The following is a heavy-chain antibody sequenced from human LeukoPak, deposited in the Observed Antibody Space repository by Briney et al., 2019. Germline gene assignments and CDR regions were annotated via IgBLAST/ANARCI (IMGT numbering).Heavy chain of an antibody. CDR1: GFTFSSYG. Sequence: PGRSLRLSCAASGFTFSSYGMHWVRQAPGKGLEWVAVISYDGSNKYYADSVKGRFTISRDNSKNTLYLQMNSLRAEDTAEYYCAKVGYGGTVDYWGQGTLVTVSS. D-gene: IGHD4-23*01. J-gene: IGHJ4*02. CDR2: ISYDGSNK. V-gene: IGHV3-30*18. CDR3: AKVGYGGTVDY.